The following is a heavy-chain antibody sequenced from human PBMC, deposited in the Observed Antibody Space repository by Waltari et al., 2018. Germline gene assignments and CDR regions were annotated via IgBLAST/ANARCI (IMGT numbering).Heavy chain of an antibody. CDR3: VRYSSGFLGDC. D-gene: IGHD6-19*01. CDR1: GFSFSSYW. V-gene: IGHV3-74*01. Sequence: EVPLVESGGGLVQPGGSLRLSCAASGFSFSSYWMHWVRQAPGKGLVAVGHNNMDGCIADCADSARGRFTISRDNAKNTLLLQRKGVRAEDTALYYGVRYSSGFLGDCWGQGTLGTVSS. CDR2: NNMDGCIA. J-gene: IGHJ4*02.